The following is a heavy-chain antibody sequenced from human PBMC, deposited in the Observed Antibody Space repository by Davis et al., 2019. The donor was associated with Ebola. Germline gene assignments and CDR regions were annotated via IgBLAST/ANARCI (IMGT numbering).Heavy chain of an antibody. D-gene: IGHD2-21*02. CDR2: INAGNGNT. J-gene: IGHJ4*02. Sequence: AASVKVSCKASGYTFTSYAMHWVRQAPGQRLEWMGWINAGNGNTKYSQKFQGRVTITRDTSASTAYMELSSLRSEDTAVYYCARVAGTAIRAHYFDYWGQGTLVTVSS. CDR3: ARVAGTAIRAHYFDY. CDR1: GYTFTSYA. V-gene: IGHV1-3*01.